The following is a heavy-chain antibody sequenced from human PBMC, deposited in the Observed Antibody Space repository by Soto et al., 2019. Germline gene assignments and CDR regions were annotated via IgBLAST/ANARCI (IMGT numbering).Heavy chain of an antibody. J-gene: IGHJ4*02. CDR2: IYYSGST. D-gene: IGHD5-18*01. V-gene: IGHV4-59*08. CDR1: GGSISSYY. CDR3: ARLYVDTAMVFDY. Sequence: QVQLQESGPGLVKPSETLSLTCTVSGGSISSYYWSWIRQPPGKGLEWIGYIYYSGSTNYNPSLKSRVTISVDTSKNQFSLKLSSVTAADTAVYYCARLYVDTAMVFDYWGQGTLVTVSS.